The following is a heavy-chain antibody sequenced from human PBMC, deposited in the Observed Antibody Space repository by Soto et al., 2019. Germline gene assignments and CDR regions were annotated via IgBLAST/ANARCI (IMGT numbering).Heavy chain of an antibody. CDR2: ISGSGGST. Sequence: PGGSLRLSCAASGFTFSSYAMSWIRQAPGKGLEWVSAISGSGGSTYYADSVKGRFTISRDNSKNTLYLQMNSLRAEDTAVYYCAKRYSSSWDPFDYWGQGTLVTVSS. CDR3: AKRYSSSWDPFDY. V-gene: IGHV3-23*01. CDR1: GFTFSSYA. D-gene: IGHD6-13*01. J-gene: IGHJ4*02.